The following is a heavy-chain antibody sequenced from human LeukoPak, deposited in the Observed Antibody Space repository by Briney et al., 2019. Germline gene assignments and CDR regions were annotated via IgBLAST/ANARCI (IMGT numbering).Heavy chain of an antibody. J-gene: IGHJ6*03. V-gene: IGHV1-46*01. D-gene: IGHD3-10*01. CDR2: INPSGGST. CDR3: AREGRFGELGYYYYYMDV. CDR1: GYTFTSYY. Sequence: ASVKVSCKASGYTFTSYYMHWVRQAPGQGLEWMGIINPSGGSTSYAQKFQGRVTMTRDMSTSTVYMELSSLRSEDTAVYYCAREGRFGELGYYYYYMDVWGKGTTVTVSS.